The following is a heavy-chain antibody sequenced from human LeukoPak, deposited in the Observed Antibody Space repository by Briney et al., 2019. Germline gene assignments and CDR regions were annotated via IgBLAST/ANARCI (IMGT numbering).Heavy chain of an antibody. Sequence: SETLSLTCTVSGYSISSGYYWGWIRQPPGKGLEWIGSIYHSGSTYYNPSLKSRVTISVDTSKNQFSLKLSSATAADTAVYYCARDRSGFDYWGQGTLVTVSS. CDR3: ARDRSGFDY. CDR2: IYHSGST. V-gene: IGHV4-38-2*02. CDR1: GYSISSGYY. D-gene: IGHD2-15*01. J-gene: IGHJ4*02.